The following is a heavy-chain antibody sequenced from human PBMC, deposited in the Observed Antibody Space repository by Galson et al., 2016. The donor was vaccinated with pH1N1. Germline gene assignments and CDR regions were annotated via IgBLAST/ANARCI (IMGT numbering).Heavy chain of an antibody. V-gene: IGHV5-51*01. CDR1: GYGFPTSW. CDR3: ARHVALDPPVEYYYIDV. CDR2: IYLDDSDT. Sequence: QSGAEVKKPGESLKISCKGSGYGFPTSWIGWVRQMPGKGLEWMGSIYLDDSDTRYSPSFQGQVTISADKSFRTTYLQWSSLKASDTAIYYCARHVALDPPVEYYYIDVWGKGTTVIVSS. D-gene: IGHD1-1*01. J-gene: IGHJ6*03.